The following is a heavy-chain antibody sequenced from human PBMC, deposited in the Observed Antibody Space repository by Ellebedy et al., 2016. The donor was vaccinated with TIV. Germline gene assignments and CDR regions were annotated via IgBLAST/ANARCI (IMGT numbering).Heavy chain of an antibody. D-gene: IGHD2-8*01. CDR3: ARIPLYFVGMDV. CDR2: SNQSGRTT. V-gene: IGHV4-34*01. CDR1: GGSISDNY. Sequence: SETLSLTXAVSGGSISDNYWTWVRQAPGKGLEWIGESNQSGRTTHYSPSLKSRVTISTDRSKNEFYLTLSPVTAADTAVYYCARIPLYFVGMDVWGLGTTVTVSS. J-gene: IGHJ6*02.